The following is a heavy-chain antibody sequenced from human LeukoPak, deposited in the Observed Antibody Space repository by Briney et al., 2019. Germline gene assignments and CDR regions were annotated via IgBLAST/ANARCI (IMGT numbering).Heavy chain of an antibody. V-gene: IGHV4-39*07. Sequence: TSETLSLTCTASGGSISSSSYYWGWIRQPPGKGLEWIGSIYYSGSTYYNPSLKSRVTISVDTSKNQFSLKLSSVTAADTAVYYCASSSGWPFDYWGQGTLVTVSS. J-gene: IGHJ4*02. D-gene: IGHD6-19*01. CDR3: ASSSGWPFDY. CDR1: GGSISSSSYY. CDR2: IYYSGST.